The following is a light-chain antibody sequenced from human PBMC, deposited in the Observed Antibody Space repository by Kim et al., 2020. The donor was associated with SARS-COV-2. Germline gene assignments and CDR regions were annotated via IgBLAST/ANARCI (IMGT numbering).Light chain of an antibody. CDR2: NSD. Sequence: GQRASISCSGHTSNIGMNVVTWYQQLPRAAPKLLIYNSDQRPSGVPARFSGSKSGTSASLAISGLLSEDEADYYCATWDDSLNGVAFGGGTQLTVL. V-gene: IGLV1-44*01. J-gene: IGLJ2*01. CDR3: ATWDDSLNGVA. CDR1: TSNIGMNV.